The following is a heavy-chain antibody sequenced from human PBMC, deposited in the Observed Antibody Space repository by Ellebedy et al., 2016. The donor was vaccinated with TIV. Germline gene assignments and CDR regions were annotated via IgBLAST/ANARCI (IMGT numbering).Heavy chain of an antibody. CDR1: GFTFSNYW. Sequence: GESLKISCAASGFTFSNYWMNWVRQAPGKGLEWVANIEQDGSEKYYVDSVKGRFTISRDNTKNSLYLLMNSLRAEDTAVYYCARGGVVAGADYWGQGTLVTVSS. CDR3: ARGGVVAGADY. CDR2: IEQDGSEK. V-gene: IGHV3-7*03. J-gene: IGHJ4*02. D-gene: IGHD6-19*01.